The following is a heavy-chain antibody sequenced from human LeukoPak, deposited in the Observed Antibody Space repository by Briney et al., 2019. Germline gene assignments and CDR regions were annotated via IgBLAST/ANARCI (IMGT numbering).Heavy chain of an antibody. Sequence: SETLSLTCTVSGYSLSSGYYWGWIRQPPGKGLEWIGSIYHSGSTYYNPSLKSRVNISVDTSKNQFSLKLSSVTAADTAVYYCARVLDTAMDPYYFDYWGQGTLVTVSS. V-gene: IGHV4-38-2*02. CDR3: ARVLDTAMDPYYFDY. CDR1: GYSLSSGYY. J-gene: IGHJ4*02. CDR2: IYHSGST. D-gene: IGHD5-18*01.